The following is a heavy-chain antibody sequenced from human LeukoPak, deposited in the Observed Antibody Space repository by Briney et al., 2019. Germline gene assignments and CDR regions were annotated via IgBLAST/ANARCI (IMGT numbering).Heavy chain of an antibody. CDR3: ARGLDSSGYPNPPHH. D-gene: IGHD3-22*01. CDR2: IYYSGST. J-gene: IGHJ5*02. V-gene: IGHV4-61*01. CDR1: GGSVSSGSYY. Sequence: SETLSLTCTVSGGSVSSGSYYWSWIRQPPGKGLEWIGYIYYSGSTNYNPSLKSRVTISVDTSKNQFSLKLSSVTAADTAVYYCARGLDSSGYPNPPHHWGQGTLVTVSS.